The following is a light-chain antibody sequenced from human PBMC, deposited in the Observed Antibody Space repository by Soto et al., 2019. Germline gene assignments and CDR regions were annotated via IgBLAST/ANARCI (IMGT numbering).Light chain of an antibody. V-gene: IGLV1-44*01. CDR2: SNN. Sequence: QPVLTQPPSASGTPGQRVAISCSGNSSNIGSNTVNWHQQLPGTAPKLLIYSNNERPSGVPDRFSGSKSGTSASLGISGLQSEDEADYYCAAWDDSLNGWVFGGGTQLTVL. J-gene: IGLJ7*01. CDR3: AAWDDSLNGWV. CDR1: SSNIGSNT.